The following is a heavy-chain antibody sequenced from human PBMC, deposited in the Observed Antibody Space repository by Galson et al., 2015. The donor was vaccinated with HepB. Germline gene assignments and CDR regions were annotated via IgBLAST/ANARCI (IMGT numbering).Heavy chain of an antibody. J-gene: IGHJ4*02. CDR2: ISSSSSYI. Sequence: SLRLPCAASGFTFSSYNMNWVRQAPGKGLEWVSSISSSSSYIYYADSVKGRFTISRDNAKNSLYLQMNSLRAEDTAVYYCARVKYYDSSGYLLWGQGTLVTVSS. D-gene: IGHD3-22*01. CDR3: ARVKYYDSSGYLL. V-gene: IGHV3-21*01. CDR1: GFTFSSYN.